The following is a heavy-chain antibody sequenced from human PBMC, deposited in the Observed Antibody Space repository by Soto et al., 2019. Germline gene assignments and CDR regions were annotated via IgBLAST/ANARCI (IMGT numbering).Heavy chain of an antibody. CDR2: IYWDDDK. D-gene: IGHD3-10*01. V-gene: IGHV2-5*02. Sequence: SGPTLVNPTQTLTLTCTFSGFSLSTSGVGVGWIRQPPGKALEWLALIYWDDDKRYSPSLKSRLTITKDTSKNQVVLTMTNMDPVDTATYYCAHSWKVRGVIITSAGYFQHWGQGTLVTVSS. CDR3: AHSWKVRGVIITSAGYFQH. CDR1: GFSLSTSGVG. J-gene: IGHJ1*01.